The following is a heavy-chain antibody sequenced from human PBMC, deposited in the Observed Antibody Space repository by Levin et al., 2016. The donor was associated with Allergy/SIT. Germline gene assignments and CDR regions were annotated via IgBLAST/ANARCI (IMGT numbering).Heavy chain of an antibody. Sequence: GESLKISCKGSGYSFTSYWISWVRQMPGKGLEWMGRIDPSDSYTNYSPSFQGHVTISADKSISTAYLQWSSLKASDTAMYYCARRATQYSGSYWDDAFDIWGQGTMVTVSS. CDR2: IDPSDSYT. CDR1: GYSFTSYW. D-gene: IGHD1-26*01. J-gene: IGHJ3*02. V-gene: IGHV5-10-1*01. CDR3: ARRATQYSGSYWDDAFDI.